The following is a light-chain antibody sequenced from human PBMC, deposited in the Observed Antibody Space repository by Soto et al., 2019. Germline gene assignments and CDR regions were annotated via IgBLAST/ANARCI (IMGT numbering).Light chain of an antibody. CDR3: QQRDIWPPLT. Sequence: VLTQSPATLSLSPGERATLFCKASQSVGVYMGWFQQKPGQAPRVLIYDATNRAGGVPARFSGSGSGTGFTLPISSLEAADSAVYYCQQRDIWPPLTFSGGTKLEIK. CDR1: QSVGVY. CDR2: DAT. V-gene: IGKV3-11*01. J-gene: IGKJ4*01.